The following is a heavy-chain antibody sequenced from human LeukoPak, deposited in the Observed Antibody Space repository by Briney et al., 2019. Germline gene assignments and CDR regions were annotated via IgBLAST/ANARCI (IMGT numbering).Heavy chain of an antibody. J-gene: IGHJ4*02. CDR2: INHSGST. Sequence: SETLSLTCAVYGGSFSGYYWSWIRQPPGKGLGWIGEINHSGSTNYNPSLKSRVTISVDTSKNQFSLKLSSVTAADTAVYYCARDGDAPMTDFDYWGQGTLVTVSS. CDR3: ARDGDAPMTDFDY. D-gene: IGHD2-21*02. V-gene: IGHV4-34*01. CDR1: GGSFSGYY.